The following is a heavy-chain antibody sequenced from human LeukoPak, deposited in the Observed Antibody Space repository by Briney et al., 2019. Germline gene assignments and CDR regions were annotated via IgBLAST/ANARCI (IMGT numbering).Heavy chain of an antibody. D-gene: IGHD3-10*02. CDR1: GFTFDDYA. CDR3: AKVSYDRYYFDY. Sequence: GGSLRLSCAASGFTFDDYAMHWVRQAPGKGLEWVSGISWNSGSIGYADSVKGRFTISRDNAKNSLYLQMNSLRAGDTALYYCAKVSYDRYYFDYWGQGTLVTVSS. V-gene: IGHV3-9*01. J-gene: IGHJ4*02. CDR2: ISWNSGSI.